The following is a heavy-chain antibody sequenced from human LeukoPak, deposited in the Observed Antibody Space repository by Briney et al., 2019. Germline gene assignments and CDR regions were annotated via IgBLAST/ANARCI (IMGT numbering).Heavy chain of an antibody. CDR1: GFTFSNYW. J-gene: IGHJ4*02. D-gene: IGHD3-3*01. Sequence: GGSLRLSCAASGFTFSNYWMSWVRQAPGKGLEWVANIKEDGSEKYYVDSVKGLLTISMDNAKHSLYLQMNSLRDEDPALYYCARGGGFGYDFWSGQGSYYFDYWGQGTLVIVSS. V-gene: IGHV3-7*01. CDR3: ARGGGFGYDFWSGQGSYYFDY. CDR2: IKEDGSEK.